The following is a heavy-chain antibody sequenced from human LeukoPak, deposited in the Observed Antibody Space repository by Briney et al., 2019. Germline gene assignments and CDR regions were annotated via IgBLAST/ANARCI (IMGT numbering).Heavy chain of an antibody. V-gene: IGHV3-21*01. CDR3: ARDVEPYSSGVGGGNWLDP. CDR1: GFTFSSYS. D-gene: IGHD6-19*01. J-gene: IGHJ5*02. CDR2: ISSSSSYI. Sequence: GGSLRLSCAASGFTFSSYSMNWVRQAPGKGLEWVSSISSSSSYIYYADSVKGRFTISRDNAKNSLYLQMNSLRAEDTAVYYCARDVEPYSSGVGGGNWLDPWGQGTLVTVSS.